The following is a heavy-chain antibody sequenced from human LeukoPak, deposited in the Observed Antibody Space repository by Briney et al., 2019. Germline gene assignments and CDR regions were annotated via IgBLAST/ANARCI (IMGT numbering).Heavy chain of an antibody. CDR2: INPNSGGT. D-gene: IGHD3-10*01. Sequence: GASVKVSCKASGYTFTGYYMHWVRQAPGQGLEWMGWINPNSGGTNYAQKFQGRVTMTRDTSKNQFSLKLSSVTAADTAVYYCARGPHYYGSGSYFYWGQGTLVTVSS. J-gene: IGHJ4*02. CDR1: GYTFTGYY. CDR3: ARGPHYYGSGSYFY. V-gene: IGHV1-2*02.